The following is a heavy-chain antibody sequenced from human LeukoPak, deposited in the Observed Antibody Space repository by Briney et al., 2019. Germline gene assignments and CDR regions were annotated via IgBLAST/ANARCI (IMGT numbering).Heavy chain of an antibody. D-gene: IGHD3-22*01. CDR3: AVPLNYYDSSVDY. V-gene: IGHV3-21*01. J-gene: IGHJ4*02. CDR1: GFTFSSYS. Sequence: PGGSLRLSCAASGFTFSSYSMNWVRQAPGKGLEWVSSISSSSSYIYYADSVKGRFTISRDNAKNSLYLQMNSLRAEDTAVYYCAVPLNYYDSSVDYWGQGTLVTVSS. CDR2: ISSSSSYI.